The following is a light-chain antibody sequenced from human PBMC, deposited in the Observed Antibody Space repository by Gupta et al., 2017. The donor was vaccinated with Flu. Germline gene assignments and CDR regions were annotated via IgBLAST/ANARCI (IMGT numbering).Light chain of an antibody. CDR3: QQLASYPLT. CDR2: GAS. Sequence: DIHLTQSPSFLSASVGDRVTITCRASQGITTYLAWYQQRPGKAPQLLTYGASTLQSGVPSRFSGSGSGTEFTLTISSLQPEDSATYYCQQLASYPLTFGGGTKVEIK. CDR1: QGITTY. J-gene: IGKJ4*01. V-gene: IGKV1-9*01.